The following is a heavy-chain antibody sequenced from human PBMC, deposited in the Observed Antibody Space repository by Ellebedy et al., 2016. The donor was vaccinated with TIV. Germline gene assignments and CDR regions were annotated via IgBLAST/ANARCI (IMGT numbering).Heavy chain of an antibody. V-gene: IGHV3-7*01. Sequence: GESLKISXAASGFTFSAYWMSWVRQNPGKGLEWVANIKEDGSMKYYVDSVKGRFTISRDNAKNSLHLQMNSLRGEDTGAYYCARWANWGQGTLVTVSS. D-gene: IGHD1-26*01. CDR1: GFTFSAYW. CDR3: ARWAN. CDR2: IKEDGSMK. J-gene: IGHJ4*02.